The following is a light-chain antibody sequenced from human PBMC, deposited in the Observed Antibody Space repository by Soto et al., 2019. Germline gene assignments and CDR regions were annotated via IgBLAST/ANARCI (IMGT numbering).Light chain of an antibody. CDR3: SSHAGSSVV. CDR2: DVT. CDR1: SSDVGGYNY. J-gene: IGLJ1*01. V-gene: IGLV2-11*01. Sequence: QSVLTQPRSVSGSPGQSVTISCTGTSSDVGGYNYVSWYQQHPGKAPKLMIYDVTTRPSGVPDRFSGSKSGNTASLTISGLQAEDEADYYCSSHAGSSVVFGNGTKLTVL.